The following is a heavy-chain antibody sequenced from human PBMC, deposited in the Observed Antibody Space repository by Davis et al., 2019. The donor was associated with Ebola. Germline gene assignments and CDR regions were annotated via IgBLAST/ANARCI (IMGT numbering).Heavy chain of an antibody. Sequence: ASVKVSCKASGYTFTDYNIHWVRQAPGQGLEWMGRIITNSGGTNYAQKFQGRVTMTMDTSINTVYMELSRLRSDDTVVYYCARGDKYAMNVWGQGTTVTVSS. V-gene: IGHV1-2*05. J-gene: IGHJ6*02. CDR3: ARGDKYAMNV. CDR2: IITNSGGT. CDR1: GYTFTDYN.